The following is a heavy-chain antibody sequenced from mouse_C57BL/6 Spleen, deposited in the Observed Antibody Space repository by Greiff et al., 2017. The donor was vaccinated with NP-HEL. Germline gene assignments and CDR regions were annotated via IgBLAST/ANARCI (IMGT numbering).Heavy chain of an antibody. CDR2: IDPSDSYT. Sequence: VQLQQSGAELVMPGASVKLSCKASGYTFTSYWMHWVKQRPGQGLEWIGEIDPSDSYTNYNQKFKGKSTLTVDKSSSTAYMQLSSLTSEDSAVYYCARRGIYDGYYGFAYWGQGTLVTVSA. J-gene: IGHJ3*01. CDR1: GYTFTSYW. D-gene: IGHD2-3*01. CDR3: ARRGIYDGYYGFAY. V-gene: IGHV1-69*01.